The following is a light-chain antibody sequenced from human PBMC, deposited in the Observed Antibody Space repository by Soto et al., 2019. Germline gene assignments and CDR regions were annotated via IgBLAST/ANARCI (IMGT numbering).Light chain of an antibody. Sequence: DIQMTQSPSTLSASVGDRVTITCRATQSISNSLAWYQQKPGKAPKLLIYKASSLESGVPSRFSGRGSGTEFTLTITSLQPDDFATYYYQNYNSYWTFGQGTKVEIK. CDR1: QSISNS. J-gene: IGKJ1*01. CDR2: KAS. V-gene: IGKV1-5*03. CDR3: QNYNSYWT.